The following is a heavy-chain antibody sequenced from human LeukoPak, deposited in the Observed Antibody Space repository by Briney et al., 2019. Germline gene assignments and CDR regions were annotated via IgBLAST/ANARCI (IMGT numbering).Heavy chain of an antibody. CDR2: MNPGNGDT. D-gene: IGHD3-9*01. Sequence: ASVKVSCKASGYTFTTHDLTWVRQATGQGLEWMGWMNPGNGDTAYAQKFQGRVTMTRDTSMSTAYMELNNLGSEDTAIYYCARGLGDYNTDWFPVSGYWGQGTPVTVSS. V-gene: IGHV1-8*01. J-gene: IGHJ4*02. CDR1: GYTFTTHD. CDR3: ARGLGDYNTDWFPVSGY.